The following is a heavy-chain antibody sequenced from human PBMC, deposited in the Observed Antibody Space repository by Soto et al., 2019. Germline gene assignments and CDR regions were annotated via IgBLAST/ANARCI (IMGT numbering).Heavy chain of an antibody. Sequence: ASVKVSCKASGGTFSSYAISWVRQAPGQGLEWMGGIIPIFGTANYAQKFQGRVTITADESTSTAYMELSSLRSEDTAVYYCGRGQYYDSSGYSPWYFDYWGQGTLVTVSS. J-gene: IGHJ4*02. CDR3: GRGQYYDSSGYSPWYFDY. CDR1: GGTFSSYA. V-gene: IGHV1-69*13. CDR2: IIPIFGTA. D-gene: IGHD3-22*01.